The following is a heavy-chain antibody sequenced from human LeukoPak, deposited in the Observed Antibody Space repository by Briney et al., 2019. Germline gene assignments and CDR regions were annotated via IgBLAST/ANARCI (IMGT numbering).Heavy chain of an antibody. CDR3: ARVAVVAAVDY. CDR2: ISSSSSYI. Sequence: TGGSLRLSCAASGFTFSSYSMNWVRQAPGKGLEWVSSISSSSSYIYYADSVKGRFTISRDNAKNSLYLQMNSLRAEDTAVYYCARVAVVAAVDYWGQGTLVTVSS. V-gene: IGHV3-21*01. J-gene: IGHJ4*02. CDR1: GFTFSSYS. D-gene: IGHD2-15*01.